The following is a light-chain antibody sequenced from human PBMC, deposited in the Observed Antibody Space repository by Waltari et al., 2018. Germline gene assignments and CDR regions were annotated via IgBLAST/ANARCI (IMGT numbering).Light chain of an antibody. CDR1: QSVSGY. J-gene: IGKJ5*01. Sequence: EIVLTQPPATLSLSPGQRASLSCRASQSVSGYLAWYQQKPGQAPRLLIYDSSTRATGIPARFSGSGSGTDFTLTISSLEPEDFAVYYCQQRSNWPITFGQGTRLEIK. CDR3: QQRSNWPIT. CDR2: DSS. V-gene: IGKV3-11*01.